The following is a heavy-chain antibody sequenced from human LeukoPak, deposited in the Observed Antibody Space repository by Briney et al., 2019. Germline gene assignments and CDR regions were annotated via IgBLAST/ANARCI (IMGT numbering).Heavy chain of an antibody. J-gene: IGHJ4*02. CDR1: GGTFSSYA. D-gene: IGHD4-17*01. CDR2: IIPIFGTA. Sequence: GASVKVSCKASGGTFSSYAISWVRQAPGQGLEWMGGIIPIFGTANYAQKFQGRATITADESTSTAYTELSSLRSEDTAVYYCARNDYGDFTLSYWGQGTLVTVSS. CDR3: ARNDYGDFTLSY. V-gene: IGHV1-69*13.